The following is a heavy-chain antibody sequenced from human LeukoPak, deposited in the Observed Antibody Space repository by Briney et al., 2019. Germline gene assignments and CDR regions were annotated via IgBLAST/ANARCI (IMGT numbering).Heavy chain of an antibody. CDR3: ARDTYQLTCTSTSCYPYGMDV. CDR1: GFTFSSYG. V-gene: IGHV3-33*01. D-gene: IGHD2-2*01. Sequence: GGSLRLSCAASGFTFSSYGMHWVRQAPGKGLEWVAVIWYDGSNKYYADSVRGRSTISRDNSKNTLYLQMNSLRAEDTAVYYCARDTYQLTCTSTSCYPYGMDVWGQGTTVTVSS. CDR2: IWYDGSNK. J-gene: IGHJ6*02.